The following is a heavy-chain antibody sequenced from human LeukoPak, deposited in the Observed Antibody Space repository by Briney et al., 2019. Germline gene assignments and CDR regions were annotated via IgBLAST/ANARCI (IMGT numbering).Heavy chain of an antibody. D-gene: IGHD2-2*02. Sequence: ASVKVSCKASGYTFTSYAMHWVRQAPGQRLEWMGWINAGNGNTKYSQEFQGRVTITRDTSASTAYMELSSLRSEDMAVYYCARAGGLYTSFDPWGQGTLVTVSS. CDR1: GYTFTSYA. CDR2: INAGNGNT. CDR3: ARAGGLYTSFDP. J-gene: IGHJ5*02. V-gene: IGHV1-3*03.